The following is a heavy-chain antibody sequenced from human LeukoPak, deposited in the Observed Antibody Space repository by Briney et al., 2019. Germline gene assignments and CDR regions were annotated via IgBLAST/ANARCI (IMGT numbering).Heavy chain of an antibody. J-gene: IGHJ4*02. V-gene: IGHV4-4*07. CDR1: GASISSSY. D-gene: IGHD4-17*01. CDR3: ARTRDYGDGAFDY. CDR2: IYTSGST. Sequence: SETLSLTCTVSGASISSSYWSWIRQPAGKGLDWIGRIYTSGSTTYNPSLKSRVTMSVDTSKTQFSLKLSSVTAADTAVYYCARTRDYGDGAFDYWGQGTLVTVSS.